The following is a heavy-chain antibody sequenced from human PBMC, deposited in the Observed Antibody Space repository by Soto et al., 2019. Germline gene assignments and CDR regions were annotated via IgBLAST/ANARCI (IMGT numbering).Heavy chain of an antibody. Sequence: QVQLVQSGTEMKKPGASVKVSCKTSGYTVTRHWMHWERQAPGQRLEWVGIINPDDYTTSYAQKFQGSFNFTMNTSTRTVFMELTSLTSDDTATYYCEGDQSGPANGYAWWWFDPWGQGTPVIVSS. CDR2: INPDDYTT. CDR3: EGDQSGPANGYAWWWFDP. J-gene: IGHJ5*02. V-gene: IGHV1-46*01. CDR1: GYTVTRHW. D-gene: IGHD2-8*01.